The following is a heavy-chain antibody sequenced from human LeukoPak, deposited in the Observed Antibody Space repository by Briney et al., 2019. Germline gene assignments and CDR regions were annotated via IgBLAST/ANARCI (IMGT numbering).Heavy chain of an antibody. J-gene: IGHJ4*02. V-gene: IGHV5-51*01. CDR3: ARRVDAAAGTHYLDY. Sequence: KRGKSLKISCKGSGYSFTSYWIGWVRQMPGKGLEWMGIIYPGDSDTRYSPSFQGQVIISADKSISTAYLQWSSLKASDTAMYFCARRVDAAAGTHYLDYWGQGTLVTVSS. CDR2: IYPGDSDT. D-gene: IGHD6-13*01. CDR1: GYSFTSYW.